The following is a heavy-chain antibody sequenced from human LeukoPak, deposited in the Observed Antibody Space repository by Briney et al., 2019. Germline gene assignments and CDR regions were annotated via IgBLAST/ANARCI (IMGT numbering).Heavy chain of an antibody. D-gene: IGHD3-3*01. Sequence: ASVKVSCKASGYTFTSYGISWVRQAPGQGLEWMGGFDPEDGETIYAQKFQGRVTMTEDTSTDTAYMELSSLRSEDTAVYYCATGHYDFWSGYCDWGQGTLVTVSS. V-gene: IGHV1-24*01. CDR2: FDPEDGET. CDR1: GYTFTSYG. J-gene: IGHJ4*02. CDR3: ATGHYDFWSGYCD.